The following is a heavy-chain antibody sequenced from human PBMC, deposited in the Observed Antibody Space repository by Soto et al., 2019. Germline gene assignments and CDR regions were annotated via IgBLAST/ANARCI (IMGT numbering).Heavy chain of an antibody. Sequence: GGSLRLSCAASGFTFSSYAMSWVRQAPGKGLEWVSAISGSGGSTYYADSVKGRFTISRDNSKNTLYLQMNSLSAEDTAVYYSAKDHYRITMVRGCRYYFDYWGQGTLVTVSS. CDR2: ISGSGGST. J-gene: IGHJ4*02. D-gene: IGHD3-10*01. CDR1: GFTFSSYA. CDR3: AKDHYRITMVRGCRYYFDY. V-gene: IGHV3-23*01.